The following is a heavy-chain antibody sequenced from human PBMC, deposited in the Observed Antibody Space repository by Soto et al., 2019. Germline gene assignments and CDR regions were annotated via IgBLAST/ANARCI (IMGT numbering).Heavy chain of an antibody. D-gene: IGHD4-17*01. CDR2: IYSGGSS. V-gene: IGHV3-53*05. J-gene: IGHJ4*02. CDR1: GFTVSSSH. Sequence: SGGSLRLSCTTSGFTVSSSHMTWVRQAPGKGLEWVSVIYSGGSSYYAVSVQGRFTISRDNSKNTLYLQMNNLRAEDTAVYYCARSTVTTSGSDYWGQGTQVTVSS. CDR3: ARSTVTTSGSDY.